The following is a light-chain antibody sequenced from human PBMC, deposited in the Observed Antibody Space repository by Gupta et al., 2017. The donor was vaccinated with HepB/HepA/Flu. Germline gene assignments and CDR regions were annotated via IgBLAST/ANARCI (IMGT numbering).Light chain of an antibody. V-gene: IGLV1-44*01. CDR3: AAWEDSLNGYV. Sequence: QSVLTQPPSASGPPGQRVTISCSGSSSTIGSNTVNWHQQPPATAPRLLIYSDVQRPSGVPDRFSGSKSGTPASMAISGLQAEEEADYYCAAWEDSLNGYVFGSGTKLTVL. CDR2: SDV. J-gene: IGLJ1*01. CDR1: SSTIGSNT.